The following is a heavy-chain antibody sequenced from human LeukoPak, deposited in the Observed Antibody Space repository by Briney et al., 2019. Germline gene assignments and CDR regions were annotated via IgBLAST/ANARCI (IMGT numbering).Heavy chain of an antibody. CDR1: RFTFSNYW. D-gene: IGHD6-13*01. V-gene: IGHV3-74*01. Sequence: GGSLRLSCAASRFTFSNYWMHWVRQVPGKGLVGVSRINTDGSNTDYADSVKGRFTISRDNAKNSLYLQMNSLRAEDMALYYCAKDSSSWYYFDYWGQGTLVTVSS. CDR3: AKDSSSWYYFDY. CDR2: INTDGSNT. J-gene: IGHJ4*02.